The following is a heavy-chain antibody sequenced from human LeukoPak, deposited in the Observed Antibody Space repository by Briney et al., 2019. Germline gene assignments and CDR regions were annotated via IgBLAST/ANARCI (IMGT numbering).Heavy chain of an antibody. CDR3: ATGGYYDCSGYHDAFDI. CDR1: GGSFSGYY. Sequence: SETLSLTCAVYGGSFSGYYWSWIRQPPGKGLEWIGEINHSGSTNYNPSLKSRVTISVDTSKNQFSLKLSSVTAADTAVYYCATGGYYDCSGYHDAFDIWGQGTMVTVSS. V-gene: IGHV4-34*01. J-gene: IGHJ3*02. CDR2: INHSGST. D-gene: IGHD3-22*01.